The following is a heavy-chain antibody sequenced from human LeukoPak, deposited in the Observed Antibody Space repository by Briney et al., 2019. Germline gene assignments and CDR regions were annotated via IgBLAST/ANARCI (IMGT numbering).Heavy chain of an antibody. Sequence: NASETLSLTCAVYGRSFSGYYWSWIRQPPGKGLEWIGEINHSGSTNYNPSLKSRVTISVDTSKNQFSLKLSSVTAADTAVYYCASWPHIVVVPAAIRFSNYMDVWGKGTTVTVSS. CDR2: INHSGST. D-gene: IGHD2-2*01. CDR1: GRSFSGYY. J-gene: IGHJ6*03. V-gene: IGHV4-34*01. CDR3: ASWPHIVVVPAAIRFSNYMDV.